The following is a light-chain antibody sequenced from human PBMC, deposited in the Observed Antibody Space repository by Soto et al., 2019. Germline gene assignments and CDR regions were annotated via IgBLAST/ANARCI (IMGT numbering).Light chain of an antibody. CDR2: DAS. CDR3: QHRSNWPSWT. Sequence: ENVLTQSPGTLSLSPGERATLYCRASQSVGTYLAWYQHKPGQAPRLLIFDASKRATGIPARFSGSGSGTDFTLSISSLEPEDFAAYYCQHRSNWPSWTFGEGTKVEIK. J-gene: IGKJ1*01. CDR1: QSVGTY. V-gene: IGKV3-11*01.